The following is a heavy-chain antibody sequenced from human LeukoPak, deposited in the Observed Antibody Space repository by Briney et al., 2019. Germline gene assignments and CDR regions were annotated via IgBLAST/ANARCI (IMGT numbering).Heavy chain of an antibody. CDR1: GYSISSGYY. J-gene: IGHJ2*01. D-gene: IGHD6-13*01. CDR2: IYHSGST. V-gene: IGHV4-38-2*02. Sequence: SETLSLTCTVSGYSISSGYYWGWIRQPPGKGLEWIGSIYHSGSTYYNPSLKSRVTISADTSKNQFSLKLSSLTAADTGVYFCARHRGSSNWYFDLWGRGTLVTVSS. CDR3: ARHRGSSNWYFDL.